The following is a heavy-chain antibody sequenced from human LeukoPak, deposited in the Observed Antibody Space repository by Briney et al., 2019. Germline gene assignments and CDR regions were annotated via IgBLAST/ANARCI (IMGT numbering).Heavy chain of an antibody. CDR1: ESVVRKPG. D-gene: IGHD3-10*01. Sequence: PGGPLDLSVAFSESVVRKPGRGGVGRGQGGGREWVGVIKSKAGGGTTDYAAPVKGRFSISRDESKNTLYLEMNSLKAEDTAVYYCTADVASFGSGELDYWGQGILVTVSS. CDR3: TADVASFGSGELDY. V-gene: IGHV3-15*01. J-gene: IGHJ4*02. CDR2: IKSKAGGGTT.